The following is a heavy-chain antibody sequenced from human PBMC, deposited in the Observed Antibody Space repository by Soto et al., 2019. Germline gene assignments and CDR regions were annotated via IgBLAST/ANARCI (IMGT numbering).Heavy chain of an antibody. V-gene: IGHV4-59*08. D-gene: IGHD4-17*01. CDR1: GGSISSYY. J-gene: IGHJ4*02. CDR2: IYYSGST. Sequence: PSETLSLTCTVSGGSISSYYWSWIRQPPGKGLEWIGYIYYSGSTNYNPSLKSRVTISVDTSKNQFSLKLSSVTAADTAVYYCARHSAHGTTVTLDLDYWGQGTLVTVSS. CDR3: ARHSAHGTTVTLDLDY.